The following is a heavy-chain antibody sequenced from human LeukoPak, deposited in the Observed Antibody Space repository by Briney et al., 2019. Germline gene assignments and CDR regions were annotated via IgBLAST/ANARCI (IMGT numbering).Heavy chain of an antibody. D-gene: IGHD2-15*01. Sequence: PGGSLRLSCAASGFTFSSYAINWVRQAPGKGLEWVSAVSYSGLSTYYADSVKGRFTISRDNSKNTLYLQMNSLRAEDTAVYYCARGSGYCTGGSCYSTLDFWGQGTLVTVSS. CDR3: ARGSGYCTGGSCYSTLDF. CDR2: VSYSGLST. J-gene: IGHJ4*02. CDR1: GFTFSSYA. V-gene: IGHV3-23*01.